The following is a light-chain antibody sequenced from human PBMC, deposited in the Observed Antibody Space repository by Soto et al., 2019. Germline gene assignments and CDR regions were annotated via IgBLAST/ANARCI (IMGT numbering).Light chain of an antibody. CDR1: QGIRND. Sequence: AIQLTQSPASLSASVGDRVTITCRASQGIRNDLGWFQQKPGKAPKLLIYAASSLQTGVPSRFICSGSGTYFTLTISSLQVEDFATYYCLQEYRYPLTFGGGTKVEI. CDR3: LQEYRYPLT. CDR2: AAS. J-gene: IGKJ4*01. V-gene: IGKV1-6*01.